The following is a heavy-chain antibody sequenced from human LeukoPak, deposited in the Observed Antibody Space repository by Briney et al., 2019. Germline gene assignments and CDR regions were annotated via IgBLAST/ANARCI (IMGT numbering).Heavy chain of an antibody. D-gene: IGHD6-6*01. Sequence: GGSLRLSCAASGLTFSSYAMHWVRQAPGKGLEWGAVISYEGSKKYYTDPVKGRFTISRDNSKNTLYLQMNSLRAEDTAVYYCARQDKLTSPKSFDYWGQGTLVTVSS. CDR1: GLTFSSYA. J-gene: IGHJ4*02. V-gene: IGHV3-30*14. CDR3: ARQDKLTSPKSFDY. CDR2: ISYEGSKK.